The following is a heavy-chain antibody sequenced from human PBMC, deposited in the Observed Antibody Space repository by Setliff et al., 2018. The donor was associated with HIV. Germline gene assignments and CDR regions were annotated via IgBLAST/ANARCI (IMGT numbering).Heavy chain of an antibody. V-gene: IGHV3-23*01. D-gene: IGHD3-16*01. J-gene: IGHJ4*02. Sequence: GGSLRLSCAASGFTFSSYAMSWVRQAPGKGLEWVSASSGSGRTTTYPDSMKGRFTISRDNSGNMLYLQMDFLRAEDTATYYCATRHDGRYFDYWGQGTLVTVSS. CDR1: GFTFSSYA. CDR2: SSGSGRTT. CDR3: ATRHDGRYFDY.